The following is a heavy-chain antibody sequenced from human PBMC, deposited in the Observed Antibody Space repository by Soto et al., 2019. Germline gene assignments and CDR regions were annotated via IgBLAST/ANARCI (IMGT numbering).Heavy chain of an antibody. CDR1: GGSISSGDYY. D-gene: IGHD6-13*01. CDR2: IYYCGST. Sequence: QVQLQESGPGLVKPSQTLSLTCTVSGGSISSGDYYWSWIRQPPGKGLEWIGYIYYCGSTYYNLDFKSRVTISVDTSKNQFSRKLSSVTAADTAVYYCARERPDGSRLDPWGQGTLVTVSS. J-gene: IGHJ5*02. V-gene: IGHV4-30-4*01. CDR3: ARERPDGSRLDP.